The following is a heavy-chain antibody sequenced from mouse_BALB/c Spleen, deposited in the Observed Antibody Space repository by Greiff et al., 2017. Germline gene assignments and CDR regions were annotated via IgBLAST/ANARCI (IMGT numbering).Heavy chain of an antibody. CDR3: ARFLYAMDD. Sequence: EVMLVESGGGLVQPGGSRKLSCAASGFTFSSFGMHWVRQAPEKGLEWVAYISSGSSTIYYADTVKGRFTISRDNPKNTLFLQMTSLRSEDTAMYYCARFLYAMDDWGQGTSVTVAA. CDR1: GFTFSSFG. V-gene: IGHV5-17*02. CDR2: ISSGSSTI. J-gene: IGHJ4*01.